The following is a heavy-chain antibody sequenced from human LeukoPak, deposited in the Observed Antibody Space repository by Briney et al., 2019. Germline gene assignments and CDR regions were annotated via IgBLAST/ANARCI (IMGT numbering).Heavy chain of an antibody. CDR3: ARDSSTTFDY. J-gene: IGHJ4*02. Sequence: SETLSLTCTVSGGSISSGGYYWSWIRQPPGKGLEWIGYIYYSGSTYYNPSLKSRVTISVDTSKNQFSLKLSSVTAADTAVYYCARDSSTTFDYWGQGTLVTVSS. V-gene: IGHV4-30-4*08. D-gene: IGHD1-26*01. CDR2: IYYSGST. CDR1: GGSISSGGYY.